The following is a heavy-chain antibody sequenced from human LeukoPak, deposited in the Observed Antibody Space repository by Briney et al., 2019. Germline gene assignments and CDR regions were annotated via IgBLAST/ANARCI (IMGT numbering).Heavy chain of an antibody. CDR1: GYSFTSYW. J-gene: IGHJ4*02. CDR2: IYPGDSDT. D-gene: IGHD4-11*01. Sequence: GESLKISCKGSGYSFTSYWIGWVRQMPGKGLEWMGIIYPGDSDTRYSPSFQGQVTISADKSISTAYLQWSSLKASDTAMYYCARRSSSLGSNYIYDYWGQGTLVTVSS. CDR3: ARRSSSLGSNYIYDY. V-gene: IGHV5-51*01.